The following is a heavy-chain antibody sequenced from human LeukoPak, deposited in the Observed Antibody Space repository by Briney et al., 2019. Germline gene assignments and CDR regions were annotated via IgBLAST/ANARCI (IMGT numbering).Heavy chain of an antibody. J-gene: IGHJ4*02. Sequence: SQTLSLTCTVSGGSISSGSYYWSWIRQPAGKGLEWIGRIYTSGSTNYNPSLKSRVTISVDTSKNQFSLKLSSVTVADTAVYYCASLDYGDYSRDYWGQGTLVTVSS. CDR1: GGSISSGSYY. CDR3: ASLDYGDYSRDY. CDR2: IYTSGST. D-gene: IGHD4-17*01. V-gene: IGHV4-61*02.